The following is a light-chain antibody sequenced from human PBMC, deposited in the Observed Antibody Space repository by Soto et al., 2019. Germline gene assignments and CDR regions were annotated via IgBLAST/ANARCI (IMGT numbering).Light chain of an antibody. CDR2: EVS. V-gene: IGLV2-8*01. CDR3: SSYAGRNNYV. Sequence: QSALTQPPSASGSPGQSVTISCTGTSGDVGGYNYVSWYQQNPGKAPKLMIYEVSKRPSGVPNRFSGSKSGNTASLTVSGLKAEDEDDYYCSSYAGRNNYVFGTGTKLTVL. J-gene: IGLJ1*01. CDR1: SGDVGGYNY.